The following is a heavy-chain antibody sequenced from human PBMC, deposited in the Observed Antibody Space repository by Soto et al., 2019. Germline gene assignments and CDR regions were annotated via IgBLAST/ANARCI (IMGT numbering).Heavy chain of an antibody. CDR3: TTGIYYDIMTGYHNVAY. Sequence: GGSLRLSCVASGFNLSHPWMTWVRQAAGKGLEWVGRIKSKTDGGTADYAAPVKGRATISRDDSKNTVYLQMNSLKTEDTAVYYCTTGIYYDIMTGYHNVAYWGQGALVTVSS. D-gene: IGHD3-9*01. CDR1: GFNLSHPW. J-gene: IGHJ4*02. CDR2: IKSKTDGGTA. V-gene: IGHV3-15*01.